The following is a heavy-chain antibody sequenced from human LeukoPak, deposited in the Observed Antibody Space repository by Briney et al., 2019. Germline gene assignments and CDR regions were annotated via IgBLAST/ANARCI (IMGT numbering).Heavy chain of an antibody. J-gene: IGHJ5*02. Sequence: GASVKVSCKASGYPFTSYDINWVRQAPGQGLEWIGWMNPNSGNTGYAQKFQGRGTITRNTAISTAYMELSSLRSKDTAIYYCAIDYGGNSGWFDPWGQGTLVTVSS. CDR2: MNPNSGNT. D-gene: IGHD4-23*01. CDR1: GYPFTSYD. CDR3: AIDYGGNSGWFDP. V-gene: IGHV1-8*03.